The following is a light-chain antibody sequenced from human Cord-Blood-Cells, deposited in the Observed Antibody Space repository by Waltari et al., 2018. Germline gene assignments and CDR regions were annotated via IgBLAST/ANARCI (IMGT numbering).Light chain of an antibody. V-gene: IGLV3-21*04. CDR3: QVWDSSSDHYV. CDR2: YDS. Sequence: SYVLTQPPSVSVATGKTARITCAGNNLGSKSVHWYQQKPGQAPVLVIYYDSDRPSGIPERFSGSNSGNTATLTISRVEAGDEADYYCQVWDSSSDHYVFGTGTKVTVL. J-gene: IGLJ1*01. CDR1: NLGSKS.